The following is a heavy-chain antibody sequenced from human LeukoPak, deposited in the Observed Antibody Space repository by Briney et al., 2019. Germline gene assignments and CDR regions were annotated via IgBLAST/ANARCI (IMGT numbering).Heavy chain of an antibody. Sequence: SVKVSCKASGYTFTGYYMHWVRQAPGQGLEWMGWINPNSGGTNYAQKFQGRVTMTRDTSISTAYMELSRLRSDDTAVYYCARDSAVANWFDPWGPGTLVTVSS. CDR1: GYTFTGYY. V-gene: IGHV1-2*02. CDR3: ARDSAVANWFDP. CDR2: INPNSGGT. J-gene: IGHJ5*02. D-gene: IGHD6-19*01.